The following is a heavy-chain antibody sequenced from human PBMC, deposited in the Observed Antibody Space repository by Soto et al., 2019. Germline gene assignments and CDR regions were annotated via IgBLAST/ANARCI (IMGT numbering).Heavy chain of an antibody. CDR1: GFTLTNAW. D-gene: IGHD3-9*01. CDR2: IRSKAYGGTT. J-gene: IGHJ6*02. CDR3: TTKTKLTHAAYGMDV. Sequence: PGGSLRLSCAASGFTLTNAWMNWVRQAPGKGLEWVGFIRSKAYGGTTEYAASVKGRFTISRDDSKSIDCLQMNSLKTEDTAVYYCTTKTKLTHAAYGMDVWGQGT. V-gene: IGHV3-49*04.